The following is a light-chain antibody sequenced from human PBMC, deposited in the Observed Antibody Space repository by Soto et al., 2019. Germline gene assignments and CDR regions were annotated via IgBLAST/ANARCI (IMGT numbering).Light chain of an antibody. V-gene: IGKV1-13*02. CDR1: QGIASS. CDR2: DAS. Sequence: AIQLTQSPSSLSASVGDRVTITCRASQGIASSLAWYQQKPGKAPKLLIYDASTLESGVPSRFSGSASGTEFTLTITGLQPDDFAAYYCQQYKSYSLTFGQGTKVDIK. CDR3: QQYKSYSLT. J-gene: IGKJ1*01.